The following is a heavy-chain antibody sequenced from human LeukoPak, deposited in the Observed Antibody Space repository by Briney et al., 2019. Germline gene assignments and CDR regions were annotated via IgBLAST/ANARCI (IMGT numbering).Heavy chain of an antibody. Sequence: SETLSLTCTVSGGSISSSSYYWGWIRQPPGKGLEWIGSIYYSGSTYHNPSLKSRLTISLDTSKNQFSLRLSSVTAADTAVYYCARAYYDFWSGYYSYFDYWGRGTLVTVSS. CDR1: GGSISSSSYY. J-gene: IGHJ4*02. V-gene: IGHV4-39*07. D-gene: IGHD3-3*01. CDR2: IYYSGST. CDR3: ARAYYDFWSGYYSYFDY.